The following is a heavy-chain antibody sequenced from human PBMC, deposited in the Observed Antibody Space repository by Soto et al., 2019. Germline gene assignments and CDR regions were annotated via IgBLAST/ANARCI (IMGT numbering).Heavy chain of an antibody. CDR1: GFTSSNYV. CDR2: MSSNGVTT. Sequence: EVQLLESGGGLIQPGGSLRLSCAASGFTSSNYVMSWVRQAPGKGLEWVSTMSSNGVTTYYADSVKGRFTISRDNSKNTLYLQMNSLRAEDTAVYYCVKRWADPSGQPYFGYWGQGTLVTVSS. V-gene: IGHV3-23*01. D-gene: IGHD1-26*01. CDR3: VKRWADPSGQPYFGY. J-gene: IGHJ4*02.